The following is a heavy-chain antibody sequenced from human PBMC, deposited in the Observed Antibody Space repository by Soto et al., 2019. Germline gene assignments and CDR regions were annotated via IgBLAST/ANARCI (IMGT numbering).Heavy chain of an antibody. CDR3: ARESSGTYYFDY. CDR1: GYTFTSYY. Sequence: QVQLEQSGAEVKKPGASMKVSCQASGYTFTSYYIHWVRQAPGQGLEWMGVSHVGPDTTMYAQKFQGRVTMTRDTSTSTVYMELSSLISEDTAVYFCARESSGTYYFDYWGQGTLVTVS. D-gene: IGHD6-19*01. V-gene: IGHV1-46*01. J-gene: IGHJ4*02. CDR2: SHVGPDTT.